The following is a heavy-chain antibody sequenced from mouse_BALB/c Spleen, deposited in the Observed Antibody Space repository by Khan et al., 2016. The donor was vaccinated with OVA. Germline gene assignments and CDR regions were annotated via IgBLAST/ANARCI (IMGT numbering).Heavy chain of an antibody. CDR1: GYAFSSYW. J-gene: IGHJ1*01. CDR2: IYPGDGDT. CDR3: ARAYGYWYFDV. Sequence: QVQLKQSGAELVRPGSSVKISCKASGYAFSSYWMNWMKQRPGQGLEWIGQIYPGDGDTDDNGQFKGKATLTADKSSSTAYMQLSSLTSEDSAVDVCARAYGYWYFDVWGAGTTVTVSS. D-gene: IGHD1-1*01. V-gene: IGHV1-80*01.